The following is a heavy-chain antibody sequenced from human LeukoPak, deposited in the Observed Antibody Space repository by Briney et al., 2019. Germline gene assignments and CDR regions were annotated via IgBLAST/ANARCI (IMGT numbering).Heavy chain of an antibody. J-gene: IGHJ6*03. CDR3: ARVYSGYDRGTHYYYMDV. Sequence: GGSLRLSCAASGFTFSDYYMSWIRQAPGKGLEWVSYISSSGSTIYYADSVKGRFTISRDNAKNLLYLQMNSLRAEDTAVYYCARVYSGYDRGTHYYYMDVWGKGTTVTISS. V-gene: IGHV3-11*01. CDR1: GFTFSDYY. CDR2: ISSSGSTI. D-gene: IGHD5-12*01.